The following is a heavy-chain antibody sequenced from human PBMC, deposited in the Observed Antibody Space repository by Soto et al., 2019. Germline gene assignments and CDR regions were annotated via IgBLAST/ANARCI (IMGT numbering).Heavy chain of an antibody. J-gene: IGHJ4*02. Sequence: GGSLRLSCAASGFTFNIYAMTWVRQAPGKGLEWVSTTGATGSTKYYADSVKGRFTVSRAKSKNTLDLQMSNLRAEDTAVYYCATVHNTSRAFDYWGQGTLVTVSS. CDR1: GFTFNIYA. V-gene: IGHV3-23*01. CDR3: ATVHNTSRAFDY. D-gene: IGHD1-20*01. CDR2: TGATGSTK.